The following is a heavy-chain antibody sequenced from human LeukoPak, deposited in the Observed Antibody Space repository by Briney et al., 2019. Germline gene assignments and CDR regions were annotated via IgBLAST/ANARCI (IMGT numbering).Heavy chain of an antibody. J-gene: IGHJ5*02. V-gene: IGHV4-4*07. CDR1: GGSISSYY. Sequence: SETLSLTCTVSGGSISSYYWSWIRQPAGKGLEWIGRICSSGSTNYNPSLKSQVTISVDTSKNQFSLKLTSVTAADTAVYYCARTTYYYGSGSYAWFDPWGQGTLVTVSS. CDR2: ICSSGST. CDR3: ARTTYYYGSGSYAWFDP. D-gene: IGHD3-10*01.